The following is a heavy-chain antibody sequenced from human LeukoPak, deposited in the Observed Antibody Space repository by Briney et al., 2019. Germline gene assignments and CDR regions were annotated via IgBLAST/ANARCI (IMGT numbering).Heavy chain of an antibody. CDR2: IYHSGST. V-gene: IGHV4-38-2*02. CDR1: GYSISSDYY. CDR3: ARGMYNWNYGNNWFDP. J-gene: IGHJ5*02. D-gene: IGHD1-7*01. Sequence: SETLSLTCTVSGYSISSDYYWGWIRQPPGKGLEWIGNIYHSGSTNYNPSLKSRVTISVDKSKNQFSLKLSSVTAADTAVYYCARGMYNWNYGNNWFDPWGQGTLVTVSS.